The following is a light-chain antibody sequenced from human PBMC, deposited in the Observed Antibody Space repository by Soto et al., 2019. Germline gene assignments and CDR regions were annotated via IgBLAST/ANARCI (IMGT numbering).Light chain of an antibody. V-gene: IGKV3-20*01. CDR1: QSVSSDY. J-gene: IGKJ2*01. Sequence: EIVLTQSPGTLSLSSGERATLSCRASQSVSSDYLAWYQQKPGQAPRLVSSDASRRATGIPDRFSGSGSGTDFTLTISRLEPEDFALYYCHQYGSSPDTFGQGTKLQIK. CDR2: DAS. CDR3: HQYGSSPDT.